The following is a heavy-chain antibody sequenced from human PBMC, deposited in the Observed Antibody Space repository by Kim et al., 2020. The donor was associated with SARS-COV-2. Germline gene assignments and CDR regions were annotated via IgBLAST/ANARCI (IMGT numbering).Heavy chain of an antibody. CDR1: GGSISSSSYY. Sequence: SETLSLTCTVSGGSISSSSYYWGWIRQPPGKGLEWIGSIYYSGSTYYNPSLKSRVTISVDTSKNQFSLKLSSVTAADTAVYYCARHGGYYDYVWGSYRPNWFDPWGQGTLVTVSS. D-gene: IGHD3-16*02. J-gene: IGHJ5*02. V-gene: IGHV4-39*01. CDR2: IYYSGST. CDR3: ARHGGYYDYVWGSYRPNWFDP.